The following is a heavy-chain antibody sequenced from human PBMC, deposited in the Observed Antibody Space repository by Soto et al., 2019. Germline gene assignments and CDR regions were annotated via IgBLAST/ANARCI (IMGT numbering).Heavy chain of an antibody. CDR2: VFYTGFT. Sequence: SETLSLTCSVSGGTINSGDYFWSWIRQSPGKGPEWIVSVFYTGFTSYNPSLESRVSVSVDTSKNQFSLKVSGVSAADTAVYYCATSQKGYNWNYFDHWGQGALVTVSS. CDR3: ATSQKGYNWNYFDH. CDR1: GGTINSGDYF. V-gene: IGHV4-39*01. D-gene: IGHD1-20*01. J-gene: IGHJ4*02.